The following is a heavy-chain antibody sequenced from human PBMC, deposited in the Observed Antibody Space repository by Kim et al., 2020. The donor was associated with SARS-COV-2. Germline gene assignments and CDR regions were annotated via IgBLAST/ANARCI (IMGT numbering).Heavy chain of an antibody. CDR1: GFTFSSYG. J-gene: IGHJ3*01. CDR2: ITHDGSNK. D-gene: IGHD4-17*01. CDR3: ARYAGMQPVTYGVFD. Sequence: GGSLRLSCAASGFTFSSYGMSWVRQAPGKGLEWVADITHDGSNKYYADSVKGRFTISRDNAKNTLYLQMNSLRAEDTAVYYCARYAGMQPVTYGVFD. V-gene: IGHV3-30*03.